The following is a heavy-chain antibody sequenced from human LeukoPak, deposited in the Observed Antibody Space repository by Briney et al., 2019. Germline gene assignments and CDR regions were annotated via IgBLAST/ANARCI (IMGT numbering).Heavy chain of an antibody. CDR3: ARARQLGYCSSTSCPYYFDY. CDR2: ISYDGSNK. V-gene: IGHV3-30-3*01. J-gene: IGHJ4*02. CDR1: GFTFSSYA. D-gene: IGHD2-2*01. Sequence: GGSLRLSCAASGFTFSSYAMHWVRQAPGKGLEWVAVISYDGSNKYYADFVKGRFTISRDNSKNTLYLQMNSLRAEDTAVYYCARARQLGYCSSTSCPYYFDYWGQGTLVTVSS.